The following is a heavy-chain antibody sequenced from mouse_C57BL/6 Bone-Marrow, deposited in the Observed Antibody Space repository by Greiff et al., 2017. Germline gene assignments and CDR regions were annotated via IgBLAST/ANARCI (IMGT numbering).Heavy chain of an antibody. J-gene: IGHJ2*01. V-gene: IGHV1-81*01. Sequence: VQLQESGAELARPGASVKLSCKASGYTFTSYGISWVKQRTGQGLEWIGEIYPRSGNTYYNEKFKGKATLTADKSSSTAYMELRSLTSADSAVYFCARGNYSNYPYYFDYWGQGTTLTVSS. CDR1: GYTFTSYG. CDR2: IYPRSGNT. D-gene: IGHD2-5*01. CDR3: ARGNYSNYPYYFDY.